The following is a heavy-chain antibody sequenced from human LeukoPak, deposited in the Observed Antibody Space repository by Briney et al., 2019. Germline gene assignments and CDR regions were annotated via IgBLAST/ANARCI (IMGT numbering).Heavy chain of an antibody. D-gene: IGHD3-10*01. V-gene: IGHV4-34*01. CDR3: ARGVRRFGELLD. Sequence: SETLSLTCAVYGRSFSGYYWSWIRQPPGKGLEWIGEINHSGSTNYNPSLKSRVTISVDTSKNQFSLKLSSVTAADTAVYYCARGVRRFGELLDWGQGTLVTVSS. J-gene: IGHJ4*02. CDR2: INHSGST. CDR1: GRSFSGYY.